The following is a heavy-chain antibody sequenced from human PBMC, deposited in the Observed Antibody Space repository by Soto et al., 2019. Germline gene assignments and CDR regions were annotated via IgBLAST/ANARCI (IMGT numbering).Heavy chain of an antibody. D-gene: IGHD6-19*01. CDR3: ASRAVAESYYFDY. V-gene: IGHV3-30-3*01. CDR1: GFTFSSYA. Sequence: QVQLVESGGGVVQPGRSLRLSCAASGFTFSSYAMHWVRQAPGKGLEWVAVISYDGSNKYYADSVKGRFTISRDNSKNTLYLQMNSLSAEDTAVYYCASRAVAESYYFDYWGQGTLVTVSS. J-gene: IGHJ4*02. CDR2: ISYDGSNK.